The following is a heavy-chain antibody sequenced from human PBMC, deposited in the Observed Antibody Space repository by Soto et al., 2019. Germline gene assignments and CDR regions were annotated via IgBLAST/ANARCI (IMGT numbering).Heavy chain of an antibody. CDR3: AKDRLGGNFDY. J-gene: IGHJ4*02. CDR2: ISGTGGST. CDR1: GFTFNNYA. V-gene: IGHV3-23*01. Sequence: EVQVLDSGGGLVQPGGSLRLSCGASGFTFNNYAMNWVRQSPGKGLEWVATISGTGGSTYYADSVKVRFTISRDNSKNTLYLQMNSLRVEDTAVYYCAKDRLGGNFDYWGQGTQVTVSS.